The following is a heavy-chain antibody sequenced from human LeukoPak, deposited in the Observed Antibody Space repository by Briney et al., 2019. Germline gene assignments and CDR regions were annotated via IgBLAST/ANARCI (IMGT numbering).Heavy chain of an antibody. Sequence: ASVKVSCKASGYTFTSYGISWVRQAPGQGLEWMGWINPNSGGTNYAQKFQGRVTMTRDTSISTAYMELSRLRSDDTAVYYCASPSGYSSGWYLDYWGQGTLVTVSS. D-gene: IGHD6-19*01. J-gene: IGHJ4*02. CDR2: INPNSGGT. V-gene: IGHV1-2*02. CDR1: GYTFTSYG. CDR3: ASPSGYSSGWYLDY.